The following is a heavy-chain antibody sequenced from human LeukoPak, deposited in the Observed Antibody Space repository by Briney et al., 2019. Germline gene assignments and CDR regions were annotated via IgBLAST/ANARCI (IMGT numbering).Heavy chain of an antibody. J-gene: IGHJ4*02. Sequence: ASVKVSCKASGYTFTCYYMHWVRQAPGQGLEWMGIINPSGGSTSYAQKFQGRVTMTRDMSTSTVYMELSSLRSEDTAVYYCAKDGQYQHLDYWGQGTLVTVSS. CDR3: AKDGQYQHLDY. CDR2: INPSGGST. V-gene: IGHV1-46*01. D-gene: IGHD2-2*01. CDR1: GYTFTCYY.